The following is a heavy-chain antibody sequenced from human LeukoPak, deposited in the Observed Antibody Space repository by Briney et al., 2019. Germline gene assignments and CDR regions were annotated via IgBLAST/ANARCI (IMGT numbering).Heavy chain of an antibody. V-gene: IGHV3-30*18. CDR3: AKDPATVTTNLDYFDY. Sequence: PGGSLRLSCAASGFTFSSYGMHWVRQAPGKGLEWVAVISYDGSNKYYADSVKGRFTISRDNSKNTLYLQMNSLRAEDTAVYYCAKDPATVTTNLDYFDYWGQGNLVTVSS. CDR2: ISYDGSNK. CDR1: GFTFSSYG. J-gene: IGHJ4*02. D-gene: IGHD4-17*01.